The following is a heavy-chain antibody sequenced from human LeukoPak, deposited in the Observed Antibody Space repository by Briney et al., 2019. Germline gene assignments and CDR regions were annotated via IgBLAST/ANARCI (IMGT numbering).Heavy chain of an antibody. CDR3: ARAQGYCSSTSCYNYYYYMDV. J-gene: IGHJ6*03. V-gene: IGHV5-51*01. CDR2: IYPGDSDT. D-gene: IGHD2-2*02. Sequence: GASVKVSCKASGGTFSSYAISWVRQAPGQGLEWMGVIYPGDSDTRYSPSFQGQVTISADKSISTAYLQWSSLKASDTAMYYCARAQGYCSSTSCYNYYYYMDVWGKGTTVTVSS. CDR1: GGTFSSYA.